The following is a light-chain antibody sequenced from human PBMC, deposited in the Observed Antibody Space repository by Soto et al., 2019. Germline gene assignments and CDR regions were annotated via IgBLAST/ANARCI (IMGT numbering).Light chain of an antibody. CDR2: LNSDGSH. CDR1: SGHSSYA. V-gene: IGLV4-69*01. CDR3: QTWATGIRV. J-gene: IGLJ3*02. Sequence: QPVLTQSPSVSASLGASVKLTCTLSSGHSSYAIAWHQQQPEKGPRYLMKLNSDGSHNKGDGTPDRFSGSSSGAERHLTISSLQSEDEADYYCQTWATGIRVFGGGTKVTVL.